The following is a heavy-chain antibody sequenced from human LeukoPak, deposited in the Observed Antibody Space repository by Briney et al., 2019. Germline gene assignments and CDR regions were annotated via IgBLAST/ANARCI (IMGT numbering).Heavy chain of an antibody. CDR2: INHSGST. Sequence: SETLSLTCAVYGGSFSGYYWNWIRQPPGKGLEWIGEINHSGSTNYNPSLKSRVTISVDTSKNQFSLKLSSVTAADTAVYYCARGPFRNGYNPWGQGTLVTVSS. D-gene: IGHD5-12*01. CDR3: ARGPFRNGYNP. V-gene: IGHV4-34*01. CDR1: GGSFSGYY. J-gene: IGHJ4*02.